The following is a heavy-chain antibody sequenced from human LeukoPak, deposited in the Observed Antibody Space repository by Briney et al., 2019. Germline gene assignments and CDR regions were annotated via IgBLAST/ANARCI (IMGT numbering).Heavy chain of an antibody. Sequence: ASVKVSCKASGYTFTGYYMHWVRQAPGQGLEWVGWINPNSGGTNYAQKFQGRVTMTGDTSISTAYMELSRLRSDDTAVYYCARAGGSSGWYYFDYWGQGTLVTVSS. J-gene: IGHJ4*02. V-gene: IGHV1-2*02. CDR1: GYTFTGYY. D-gene: IGHD6-19*01. CDR3: ARAGGSSGWYYFDY. CDR2: INPNSGGT.